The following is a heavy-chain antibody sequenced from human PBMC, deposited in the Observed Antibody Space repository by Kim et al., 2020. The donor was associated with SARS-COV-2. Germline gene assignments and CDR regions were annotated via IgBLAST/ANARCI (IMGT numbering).Heavy chain of an antibody. CDR1: GGSISSYY. Sequence: SETLSLTCTVSGGSISSYYWSWIRQPAGKGLEWIGRIYTSGSTNYNPSLKSRVTMSVDTSKNQFSLKLSSVTAADAAVYYCARDEIVVVPAATTPGYYYYGMDVWGQGTTVTV. CDR2: IYTSGST. D-gene: IGHD2-2*01. CDR3: ARDEIVVVPAATTPGYYYYGMDV. V-gene: IGHV4-4*07. J-gene: IGHJ6*02.